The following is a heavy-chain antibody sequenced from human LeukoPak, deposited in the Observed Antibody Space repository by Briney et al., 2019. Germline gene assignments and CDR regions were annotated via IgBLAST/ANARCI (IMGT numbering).Heavy chain of an antibody. Sequence: PSETLSLTCTVSGGSISSYYWSWIRQPPGKGLEWIGYIYYSGSTNYNPSLKSRVTISVDTSKNQFSLKLSSVTAADTAVYYCARDFSLTKRVNWFDPWGQGTLVTVSS. CDR1: GGSISSYY. J-gene: IGHJ5*02. CDR2: IYYSGST. V-gene: IGHV4-59*01. D-gene: IGHD2-2*01. CDR3: ARDFSLTKRVNWFDP.